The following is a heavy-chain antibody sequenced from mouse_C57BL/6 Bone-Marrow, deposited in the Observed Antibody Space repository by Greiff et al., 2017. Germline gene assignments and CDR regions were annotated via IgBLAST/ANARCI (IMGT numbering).Heavy chain of an antibody. CDR1: GFTFSSYG. Sequence: EVKLVESGGDLVKPGGSLKLSCAASGFTFSSYGMSWVRQTPDKRLEWVGTISSGGSYTYYPDSVKGRFTISRDNATNTLYLQMSSLKSEDTAMYYCARHTVDYWGQGTTPTVSS. V-gene: IGHV5-6*01. CDR3: ARHTVDY. J-gene: IGHJ2*01. CDR2: ISSGGSYT.